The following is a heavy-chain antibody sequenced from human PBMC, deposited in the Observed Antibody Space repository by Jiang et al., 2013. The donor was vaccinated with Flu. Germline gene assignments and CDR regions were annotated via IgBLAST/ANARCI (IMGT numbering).Heavy chain of an antibody. J-gene: IGHJ5*02. CDR3: ARDTGKAHYDFWSGYYGPSGKFDP. V-gene: IGHV4-39*07. Sequence: PGLVKPSETLSLTCTVSGGSISSSSYYWGWIRQPPGKGLEWIGSIYYSGSTYYNPSLKSRVTISVDTSKNQFSLKLSSVTAADTAVYYCARDTGKAHYDFWSGYYGPSGKFDPWGQGTLVTVSS. CDR2: IYYSGST. CDR1: GGSISSSSYY. D-gene: IGHD3-3*01.